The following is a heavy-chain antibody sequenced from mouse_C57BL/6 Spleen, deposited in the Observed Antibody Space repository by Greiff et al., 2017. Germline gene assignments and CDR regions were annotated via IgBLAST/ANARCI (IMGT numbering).Heavy chain of an antibody. CDR3: ASGYYGSSWYFDV. Sequence: VQLQQSGPELVKPGASVKIPCKASGYTFTDYNMDWVKQSHGKSLEWIGDSNPNNGGTIYNQKFKGKATLTVDKSSSTSYMELRSLTSEDTAVYYCASGYYGSSWYFDVWGTGTTVTVSS. D-gene: IGHD1-1*01. CDR2: SNPNNGGT. CDR1: GYTFTDYN. J-gene: IGHJ1*03. V-gene: IGHV1-18*01.